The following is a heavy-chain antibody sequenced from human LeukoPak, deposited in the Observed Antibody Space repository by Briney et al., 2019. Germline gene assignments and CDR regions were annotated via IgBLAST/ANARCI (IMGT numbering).Heavy chain of an antibody. J-gene: IGHJ3*01. CDR1: GFTFNNYE. CDR2: VGIAGDT. Sequence: GGSLRLSCAASGFTFNNYEMHWVSQTAGKGLEWVSAVGIAGDTFYAGSVKGRFSISRDNAESPLFLQMNSLRAGDTAVYYCAREGRMGTADAFDVWGQGTTVTVSS. D-gene: IGHD1-14*01. CDR3: AREGRMGTADAFDV. V-gene: IGHV3-13*01.